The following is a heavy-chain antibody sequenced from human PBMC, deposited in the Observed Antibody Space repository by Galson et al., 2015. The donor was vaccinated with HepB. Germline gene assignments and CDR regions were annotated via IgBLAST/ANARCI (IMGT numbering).Heavy chain of an antibody. J-gene: IGHJ3*02. Sequence: PALVKPTQTLTLTCTFSGFSLSTSGMRVSWIRQPPGKALEWLARIDWDDDKFYSTSLKTRLTISKDTSKNQVVLTMTNMDPVDTATYYCARALGATLAFDIWGQGTMVTVSS. CDR1: GFSLSTSGMR. D-gene: IGHD1-26*01. V-gene: IGHV2-70*04. CDR3: ARALGATLAFDI. CDR2: IDWDDDK.